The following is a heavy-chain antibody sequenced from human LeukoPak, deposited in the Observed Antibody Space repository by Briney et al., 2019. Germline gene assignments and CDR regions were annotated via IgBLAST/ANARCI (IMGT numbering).Heavy chain of an antibody. J-gene: IGHJ4*02. V-gene: IGHV4-59*12. CDR3: ARVGQLLYYFDY. CDR2: IHYTGST. D-gene: IGHD2-2*01. Sequence: SETLSLTCTVSGGSISSYYWSWIRQSPGKGLECIGYIHYTGSTNYNPSLKSRVTISVETSKNQFSLKLSSVTAADTAVYYCARVGQLLYYFDYWGQGTLVTVSS. CDR1: GGSISSYY.